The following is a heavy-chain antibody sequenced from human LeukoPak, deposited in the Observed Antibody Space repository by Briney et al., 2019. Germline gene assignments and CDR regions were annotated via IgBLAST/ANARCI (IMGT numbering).Heavy chain of an antibody. V-gene: IGHV4-31*11. D-gene: IGHD5-24*01. Sequence: PSETLSLTCAVYGGSFSGYYWSWLRQHPGKGLEWIGYIYYSGSTYYNPSLRSRVTISVDTSKNQFSLKLSSVTAADTAAYYCARGCRDGYTSNWFDPWGQGTLVTVSS. CDR1: GGSFSGYY. CDR2: IYYSGST. J-gene: IGHJ5*02. CDR3: ARGCRDGYTSNWFDP.